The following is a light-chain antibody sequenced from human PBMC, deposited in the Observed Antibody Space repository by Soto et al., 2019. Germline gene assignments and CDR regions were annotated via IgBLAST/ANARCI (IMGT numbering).Light chain of an antibody. J-gene: IGLJ1*01. V-gene: IGLV2-8*01. Sequence: QSVLTQPPSASGSPGQSVTISCTGTSSDVGGYNYVSWYQQHPGKAPKLMIYEVSKRPSGVPDRFSGSKSGNTASLTVSGRQAEDEADYYCSSYAGSKNARWVFGTGTKLTVL. CDR1: SSDVGGYNY. CDR3: SSYAGSKNARWV. CDR2: EVS.